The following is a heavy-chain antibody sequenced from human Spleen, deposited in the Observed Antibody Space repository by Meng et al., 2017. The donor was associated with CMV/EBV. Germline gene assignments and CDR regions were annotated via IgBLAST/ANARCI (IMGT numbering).Heavy chain of an antibody. CDR2: INHSGST. Sequence: SETLSLTCAVYGGSFSGYYWSWIRQPPGKGLEWIGEINHSGSTNYNPSLKSRVTISVDTSKNQFSLKLSSVTAADTAVYYCARGLRRYSGSYTDDYWGQGTLVTVSS. V-gene: IGHV4-34*01. J-gene: IGHJ4*02. D-gene: IGHD1-26*01. CDR1: GGSFSGYY. CDR3: ARGLRRYSGSYTDDY.